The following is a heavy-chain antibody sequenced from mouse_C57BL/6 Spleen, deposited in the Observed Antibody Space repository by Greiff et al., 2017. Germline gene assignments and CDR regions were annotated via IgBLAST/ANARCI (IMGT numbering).Heavy chain of an antibody. J-gene: IGHJ2*01. Sequence: QVQLQQPGAELVKPGASVKMSCKASGYTFTSYWITWVKQRPGQGLEWIGDIYPGSGSTNYNAKFKSKATLTVDTSSSPAYMKLSSLTSEDSAVYYCARKDYGSLDYWGQGTTLTVSS. CDR2: IYPGSGST. CDR3: ARKDYGSLDY. CDR1: GYTFTSYW. V-gene: IGHV1-55*01. D-gene: IGHD1-1*01.